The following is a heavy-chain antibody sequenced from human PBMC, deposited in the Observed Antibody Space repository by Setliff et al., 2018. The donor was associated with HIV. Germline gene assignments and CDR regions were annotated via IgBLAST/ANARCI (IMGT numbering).Heavy chain of an antibody. V-gene: IGHV2-5*01. CDR1: GLSLSTSGVG. CDR3: AYSGRQLRGPYFDF. Sequence: ESGPTLVNPTQTLTLTCTFSGLSLSTSGVGVGWIRQSPGKALEWLAFIYWNNNKHYSTSLKSRLTVTKDTSKNRVVFTMTNTDPVDTATYYCAYSGRQLRGPYFDFWGQGTPVTVSS. CDR2: IYWNNNK. D-gene: IGHD1-1*01. J-gene: IGHJ4*02.